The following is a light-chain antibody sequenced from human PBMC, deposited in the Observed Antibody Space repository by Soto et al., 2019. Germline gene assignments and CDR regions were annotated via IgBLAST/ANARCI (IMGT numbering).Light chain of an antibody. J-gene: IGKJ1*01. V-gene: IGKV3-15*01. CDR2: GAS. CDR3: QQYGSSPWT. Sequence: EIVMTQSPATLSVSPVERATLSFRASQSISSDLAWYQQKPGQAPRLLIYGASTRATGIPARFSGSGSGTDFTLTISRLEPEDFAVYYCQQYGSSPWTFGQGTKVDIK. CDR1: QSISSD.